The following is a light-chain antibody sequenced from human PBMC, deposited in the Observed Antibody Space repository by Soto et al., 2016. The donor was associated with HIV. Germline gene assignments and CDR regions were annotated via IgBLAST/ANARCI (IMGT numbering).Light chain of an antibody. CDR1: QSVSSY. Sequence: DIHMTQSPSSLSASVGDRVTITCRASQSVSSYLNWYQQEPGKGPKLLIYAASSLQGGVPSRFSGSGSGTDFTLTISSLQPEDFATYYCQQSYSNPSITFGQGTRLEIK. V-gene: IGKV1-39*01. J-gene: IGKJ5*01. CDR2: AAS. CDR3: QQSYSNPSIT.